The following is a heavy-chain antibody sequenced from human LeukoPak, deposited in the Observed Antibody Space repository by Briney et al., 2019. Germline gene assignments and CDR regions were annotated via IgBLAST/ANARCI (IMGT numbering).Heavy chain of an antibody. Sequence: ASVKVSCKASGYTFTSYGIIWVRQAPGQGLEWMGWISAYNGNTNYAQKLQGRVTMTTDTSTSTAYMELRSLRSDDTAVYYCARDGGDYYDSSGYYSNNWFDPWGQGTLVTVSS. D-gene: IGHD3-22*01. CDR3: ARDGGDYYDSSGYYSNNWFDP. V-gene: IGHV1-18*01. CDR1: GYTFTSYG. CDR2: ISAYNGNT. J-gene: IGHJ5*02.